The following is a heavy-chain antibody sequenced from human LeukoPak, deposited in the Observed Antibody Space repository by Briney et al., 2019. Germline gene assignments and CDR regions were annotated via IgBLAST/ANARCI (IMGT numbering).Heavy chain of an antibody. CDR2: INHSGST. CDR1: GGSFSGYY. D-gene: IGHD6-13*01. Sequence: PSETLSLTCAVYGGSFSGYYWSWIRQPPGKGLEWIGEINHSGSTNYNPSLKSRVTISVDTSKNQFSLKLSSVTAADTAVYYCARGIAAAGTYPHDIFFDYWGQGTLVTVSS. V-gene: IGHV4-34*01. CDR3: ARGIAAAGTYPHDIFFDY. J-gene: IGHJ4*02.